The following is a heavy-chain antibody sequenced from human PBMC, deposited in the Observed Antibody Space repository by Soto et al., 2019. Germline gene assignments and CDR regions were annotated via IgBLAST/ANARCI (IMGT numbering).Heavy chain of an antibody. J-gene: IGHJ4*02. CDR3: ASRKSSPYFDY. CDR1: GGSISSGGYS. Sequence: SETLSLTCAVSGGSISSGGYSWNWIRQPPGKGLEWIGNIYHSGSTYYNASLKSRVTISVDRSKNQFSLKLSSVTAADTAVYYCASRKSSPYFDYWGQGTLVTSPQ. V-gene: IGHV4-30-2*01. CDR2: IYHSGST. D-gene: IGHD3-10*01.